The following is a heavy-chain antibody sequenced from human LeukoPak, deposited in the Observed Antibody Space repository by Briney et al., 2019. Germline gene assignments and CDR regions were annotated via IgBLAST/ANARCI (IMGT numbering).Heavy chain of an antibody. Sequence: PGGSLRLSCTVSGITFSRYWMSWVRQAPGKGLEWVANINQDGNRENYVDPVKGRFSISRDNAKNSLFLQMHSLRAEDTAVYYCATTFPYCSDGTSSLGGQGTLVTVSS. D-gene: IGHD2-15*01. CDR3: ATTFPYCSDGTSSL. J-gene: IGHJ4*02. CDR1: GITFSRYW. CDR2: INQDGNRE. V-gene: IGHV3-7*01.